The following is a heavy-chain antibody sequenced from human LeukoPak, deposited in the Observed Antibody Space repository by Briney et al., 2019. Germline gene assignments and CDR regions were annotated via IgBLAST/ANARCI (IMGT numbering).Heavy chain of an antibody. CDR3: ARVSVAGHPYYYYYMDV. D-gene: IGHD6-19*01. Sequence: SETLSLTCTVSGGSISSYCWSWIRQPPGKGLEWIGYIYYSGSTNYNPSLRSRVTISVDTSKNQCSLKLSSVTAADTAVYYCARVSVAGHPYYYYYMDVWGKGTTVTVSS. CDR2: IYYSGST. CDR1: GGSISSYC. J-gene: IGHJ6*03. V-gene: IGHV4-59*01.